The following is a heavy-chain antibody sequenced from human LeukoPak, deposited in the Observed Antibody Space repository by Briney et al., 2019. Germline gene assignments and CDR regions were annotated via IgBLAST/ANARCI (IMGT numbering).Heavy chain of an antibody. V-gene: IGHV3-21*01. CDR3: ASEVSEKILVVGAPEHFDY. J-gene: IGHJ4*02. CDR1: GFTFRIFS. Sequence: NPGGSLRLSCAASGFTFRIFSTNCVRDAPGEGLECGSSITISSRYIYYADSVKGRFTLSRDNAKNLQYLQMNSLRAEDTVVYYCASEVSEKILVVGAPEHFDYWCQGDLVTISS. D-gene: IGHD2-15*01. CDR2: ITISSRYI.